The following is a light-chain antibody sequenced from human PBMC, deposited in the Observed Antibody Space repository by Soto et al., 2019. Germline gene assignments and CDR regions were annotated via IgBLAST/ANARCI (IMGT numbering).Light chain of an antibody. V-gene: IGLV1-40*01. J-gene: IGLJ2*01. Sequence: QSALTQPPSVSGAPGQRVTISCTGSSSNIGAGYDVHWYQQLPGTAPKLLIYGNSNRPSGVPDRFSGSKSGTSASLAITGLQAEDEADYYCQSYDSGLSGSRFGGGTKVTVL. CDR2: GNS. CDR3: QSYDSGLSGSR. CDR1: SSNIGAGYD.